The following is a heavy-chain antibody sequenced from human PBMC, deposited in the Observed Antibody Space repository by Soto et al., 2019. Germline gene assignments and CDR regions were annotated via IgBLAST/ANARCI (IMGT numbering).Heavy chain of an antibody. J-gene: IGHJ4*02. Sequence: LRLSCAASGFTFSDYYMSWIRQSPGKGLEWVSYISGGGGSTISYADSVKGRFTISRDNAQNSLYLQMNSLRAEDTAVYYCARVRGYYDSSGFDYWGRGALVTVSS. CDR1: GFTFSDYY. D-gene: IGHD3-22*01. V-gene: IGHV3-11*01. CDR2: ISGGGGSTI. CDR3: ARVRGYYDSSGFDY.